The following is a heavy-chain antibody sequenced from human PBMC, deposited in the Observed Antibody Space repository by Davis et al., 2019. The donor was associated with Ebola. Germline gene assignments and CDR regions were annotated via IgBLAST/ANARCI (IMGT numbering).Heavy chain of an antibody. V-gene: IGHV1-18*01. Sequence: ASVKVSCKASGYTFTSYAMHWVRQAPGQRLEWMGWISAYNGNTNYAQKLQGRVTMTTDTSTSTAYMELRSLRSDDTAVYYCARDLSGQLGRGAPQHWGQGTLVTVSS. CDR2: ISAYNGNT. J-gene: IGHJ1*01. CDR1: GYTFTSYA. D-gene: IGHD6-6*01. CDR3: ARDLSGQLGRGAPQH.